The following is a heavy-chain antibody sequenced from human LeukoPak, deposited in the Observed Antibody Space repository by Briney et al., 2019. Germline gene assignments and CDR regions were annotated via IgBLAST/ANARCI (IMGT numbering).Heavy chain of an antibody. CDR3: ARNFRDYYGSGSYSDWFDP. V-gene: IGHV1-18*01. J-gene: IGHJ5*02. D-gene: IGHD3-10*01. Sequence: ASVKVSCKASGYTFTSYGISWMRQAPGQGLEWMGWISAYNGNTNYAQKLQGRVTMTTDTSTSTAYMELRSLRSDDTAVYYCARNFRDYYGSGSYSDWFDPWGQGTLVTVSS. CDR1: GYTFTSYG. CDR2: ISAYNGNT.